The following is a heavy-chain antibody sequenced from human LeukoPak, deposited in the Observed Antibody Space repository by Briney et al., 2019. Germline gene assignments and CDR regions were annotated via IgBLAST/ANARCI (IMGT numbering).Heavy chain of an antibody. J-gene: IGHJ4*02. V-gene: IGHV3-30*18. D-gene: IGHD3-22*01. CDR2: ISYDGSNK. CDR1: GFTFSSYG. Sequence: GRSLRLSCAASGFTFSSYGMHWVRQARAKGLEWVAVISYDGSNKYYADSVKGRFTISRDNSKNTLYMQMNSLRAEDTAVYYCAKSHDSSGSDYWGQGTLVTVSS. CDR3: AKSHDSSGSDY.